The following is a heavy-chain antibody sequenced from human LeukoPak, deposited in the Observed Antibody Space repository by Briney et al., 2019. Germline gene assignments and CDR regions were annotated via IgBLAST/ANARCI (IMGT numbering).Heavy chain of an antibody. J-gene: IGHJ1*01. CDR1: GGTFSSYA. Sequence: GASVKVSCNASGGTFSSYAISWVRQAPGQGLDWMVRIIPILGIANYAQKFQGRVTITADKSTSTAYMELSSLRSEDTAVYYCAIFYYYDSSGYYSTEYFQHWGQGTLVTVSS. CDR3: AIFYYYDSSGYYSTEYFQH. D-gene: IGHD3-22*01. V-gene: IGHV1-69*04. CDR2: IIPILGIA.